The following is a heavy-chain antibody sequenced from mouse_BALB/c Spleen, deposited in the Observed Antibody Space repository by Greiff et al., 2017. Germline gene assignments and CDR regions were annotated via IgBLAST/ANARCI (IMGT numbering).Heavy chain of an antibody. J-gene: IGHJ2*01. Sequence: DVQLQESGPGLVKPSQSLSLTCTVTGYSITSDYAWNWIRQFPGNKLEWMGYISYSGSTSYNPSLKSRISITRDTSKNQFFLQLNSVTTEDTATYYCARSGTATWYFDYWGQGTTLTVSS. CDR2: ISYSGST. V-gene: IGHV3-2*02. CDR3: ARSGTATWYFDY. CDR1: GYSITSDYA. D-gene: IGHD1-2*01.